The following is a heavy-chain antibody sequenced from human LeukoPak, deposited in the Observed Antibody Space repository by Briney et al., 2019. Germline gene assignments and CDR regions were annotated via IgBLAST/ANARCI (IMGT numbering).Heavy chain of an antibody. CDR3: ARHNQPLGANDY. J-gene: IGHJ4*02. CDR2: IYPGDSDT. V-gene: IGHV5-51*01. D-gene: IGHD4/OR15-4a*01. Sequence: GEALKISCKGSGYSFSSNWIAWVRQMPGKGVEGMGIIYPGDSDTRYSPSFQGQVTFSADKSINTAYLQWSNLKASDTAMYYCARHNQPLGANDYWGQGTLVTVSS. CDR1: GYSFSSNW.